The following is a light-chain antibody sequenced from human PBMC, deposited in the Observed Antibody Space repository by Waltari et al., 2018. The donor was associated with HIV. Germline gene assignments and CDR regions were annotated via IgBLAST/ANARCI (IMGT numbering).Light chain of an antibody. V-gene: IGLV3-25*03. CDR1: ALPGQY. CDR2: KDS. CDR3: QSTDTSGSNWV. J-gene: IGLJ3*02. Sequence: SYELTQPPSVSVSPGQTARTTCPRDALPGQYHYWYQPHPGQAPVLVISKDSERPSGIPERITGSNSGTIVTLTIGRVQAEDEADYYCQSTDTSGSNWVFGGGTKLTVL.